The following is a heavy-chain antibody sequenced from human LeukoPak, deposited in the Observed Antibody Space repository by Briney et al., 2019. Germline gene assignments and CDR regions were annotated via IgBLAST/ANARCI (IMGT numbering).Heavy chain of an antibody. D-gene: IGHD3-22*01. V-gene: IGHV3-23*01. Sequence: PGGSLRLSCAASGFTFSSYAMSWVRQAPGKGLEWVSAISGSGGSTYYADSVKGRFTISRDNSKNTLYLQTDSLRAEDTAVYYCAKVLNYYDSSGYFNFGYWGQGTLVTVSS. CDR2: ISGSGGST. CDR3: AKVLNYYDSSGYFNFGY. CDR1: GFTFSSYA. J-gene: IGHJ4*02.